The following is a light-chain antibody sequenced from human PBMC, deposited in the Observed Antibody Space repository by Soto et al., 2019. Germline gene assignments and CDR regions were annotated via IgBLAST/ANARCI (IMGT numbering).Light chain of an antibody. CDR1: SSDVGGYNY. CDR2: EIT. V-gene: IGLV2-14*01. Sequence: QSVLTQPASVSGSPGQSITISCTGTSSDVGGYNYVSWYQLHPGKAPKLILYEITNRPSGVSDRFSGSKSGNTASLTISGLQAEDEADYYCSSYTSSTADVFGTGTKVTVL. CDR3: SSYTSSTADV. J-gene: IGLJ1*01.